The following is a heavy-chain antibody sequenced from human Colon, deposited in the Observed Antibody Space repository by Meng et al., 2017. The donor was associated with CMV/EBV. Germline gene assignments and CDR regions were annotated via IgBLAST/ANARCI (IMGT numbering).Heavy chain of an antibody. V-gene: IGHV1-8*01. CDR3: ARENSGYDNRRGFDY. CDR2: MNPNSGNT. CDR1: GYTFTSYE. D-gene: IGHD5-12*01. Sequence: QVQRVQSGAEVKKPGAAVKVSCEASGYTFTSYEINWVRQATGQGLEWMGWMNPNSGNTGHAQKFQGRVTMTRNTSISTAYMELSGLRSEDTAVYYCARENSGYDNRRGFDYWGQGTLVTVSS. J-gene: IGHJ4*02.